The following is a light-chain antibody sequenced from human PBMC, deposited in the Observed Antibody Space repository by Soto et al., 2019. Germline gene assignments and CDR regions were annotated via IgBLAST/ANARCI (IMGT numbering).Light chain of an antibody. CDR2: PAS. Sequence: DIQLTQSPSFLSASVGDRVTVSCRASQDISTYLAWFQQKPGKVPQLLVYPASTLQDGVPSRFSGLGSGTEFTLTINNLQAEDFATYYCQQYNTYPWTFGQGTKVEIK. CDR3: QQYNTYPWT. CDR1: QDISTY. J-gene: IGKJ1*01. V-gene: IGKV1-9*01.